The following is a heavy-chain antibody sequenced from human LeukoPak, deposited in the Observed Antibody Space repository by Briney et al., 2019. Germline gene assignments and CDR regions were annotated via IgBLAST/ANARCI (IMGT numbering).Heavy chain of an antibody. D-gene: IGHD1-7*01. V-gene: IGHV1-24*01. CDR3: ATDGGGRWNYDY. J-gene: IGHJ4*02. Sequence: ATVKVSCKVSGYTLTELSMHWVRQAPGKGLDWMGGFDPEDGETIYAQTFQGRVTMTEDTSTDTAYMELSSPRSEDTAVYYCATDGGGRWNYDYWGQGTLVTVSS. CDR1: GYTLTELS. CDR2: FDPEDGET.